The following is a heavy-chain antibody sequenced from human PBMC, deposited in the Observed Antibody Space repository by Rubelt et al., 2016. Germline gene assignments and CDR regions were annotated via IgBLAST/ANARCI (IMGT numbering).Heavy chain of an antibody. V-gene: IGHV3-23*01. Sequence: GSLRLSCAASGFSFNTYAMSWVRQAPGKGLEWVSAISGSAGMTYYSDSVKGRFTISRDNSKNTLYLQMNSLRAEDTAVYYCSIDVAAGLDYWGQGTLVTVSS. CDR2: ISGSAGMT. CDR3: SIDVAAGLDY. CDR1: GFSFNTYA. J-gene: IGHJ4*02.